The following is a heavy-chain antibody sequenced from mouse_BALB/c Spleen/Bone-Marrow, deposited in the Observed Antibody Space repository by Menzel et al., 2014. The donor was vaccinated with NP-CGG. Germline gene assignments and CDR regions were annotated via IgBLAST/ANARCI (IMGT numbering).Heavy chain of an antibody. J-gene: IGHJ2*01. CDR2: IRNKANGYTT. CDR1: GFTFTDYY. CDR3: AREQGRVLFDY. Sequence: EVKLQESGGGLVQPGGSLRLSCATSGFTFTDYYMNWVRQPPGKALEWLGFIRNKANGYTTEYSASVKGRVTVSRDNSQNILYLQMNTLRAEDSATYYCAREQGRVLFDYWGQGTPLTVS. V-gene: IGHV7-3*02.